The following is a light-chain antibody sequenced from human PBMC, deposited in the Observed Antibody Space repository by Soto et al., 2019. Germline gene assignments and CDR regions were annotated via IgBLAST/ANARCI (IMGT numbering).Light chain of an antibody. V-gene: IGKV3-11*01. CDR2: DAS. J-gene: IGKJ4*01. Sequence: EIVLTQSPATLSLSPGERATLSCRASQSVSSYLAWYQQKPGQAPRLLIYDASSRATGIPARFSGSGSGTDFTLTISSLAPEDFAVYYCQQRSDWPSTFGGGTKVEI. CDR1: QSVSSY. CDR3: QQRSDWPST.